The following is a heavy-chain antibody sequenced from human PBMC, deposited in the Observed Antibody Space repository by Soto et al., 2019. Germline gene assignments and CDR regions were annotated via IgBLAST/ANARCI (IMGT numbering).Heavy chain of an antibody. D-gene: IGHD3-10*01. J-gene: IGHJ6*02. Sequence: SETLSLTCSVSGGSISRYKWSWIRQPPGKGLEWIGYIYDSGSANYNPSLKSQVTISVDTSKNQFSLKVTSVTAADTAVYYCARTPIAMVRGVVSGNGMDVWGQGTTVTVSS. V-gene: IGHV4-59*01. CDR2: IYDSGSA. CDR3: ARTPIAMVRGVVSGNGMDV. CDR1: GGSISRYK.